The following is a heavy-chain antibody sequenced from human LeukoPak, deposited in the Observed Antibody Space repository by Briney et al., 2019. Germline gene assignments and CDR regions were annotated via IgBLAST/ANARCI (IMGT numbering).Heavy chain of an antibody. CDR3: ARVSGGLRSGFDY. Sequence: SGGSLRLSCGASGFTFSSYGMHWVRQAPGKGLEWVAVIWYDGSNKYYADSVKGRFTISRDNSKNTLYLQMSRLRAEDTAVYYCARVSGGLRSGFDYWGQGTLVTVSS. D-gene: IGHD2-15*01. J-gene: IGHJ4*02. V-gene: IGHV3-33*01. CDR1: GFTFSSYG. CDR2: IWYDGSNK.